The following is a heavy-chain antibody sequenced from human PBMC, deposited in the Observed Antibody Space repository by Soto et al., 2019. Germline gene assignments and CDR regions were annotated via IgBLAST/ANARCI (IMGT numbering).Heavy chain of an antibody. V-gene: IGHV3-23*01. CDR3: AKRPYCSGGSCYLHFDY. J-gene: IGHJ4*02. Sequence: PGGSLRLSCAASGFTFSSYGMHWVRQAPGKGLEWVAVISGSGGSTFYADSVKGRFTISRDNSKITLYLQMNSLRAEDTSVYYCAKRPYCSGGSCYLHFDYWGQGTLVTVSS. CDR1: GFTFSSYG. D-gene: IGHD2-15*01. CDR2: ISGSGGST.